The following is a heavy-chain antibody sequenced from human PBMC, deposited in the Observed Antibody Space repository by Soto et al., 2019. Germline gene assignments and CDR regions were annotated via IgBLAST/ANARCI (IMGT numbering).Heavy chain of an antibody. J-gene: IGHJ4*02. V-gene: IGHV4-34*01. CDR1: GGSFSGYY. Sequence: SETLSLTCAVYGGSFSGYYWSWIRQPPGKGLEWIGEINHSGSTNYNPSLKSRATISVDTSKNQFSLKLSSVTAADTAVYYCARVDSSSYYFDYWGQGTLVTVSS. D-gene: IGHD6-13*01. CDR3: ARVDSSSYYFDY. CDR2: INHSGST.